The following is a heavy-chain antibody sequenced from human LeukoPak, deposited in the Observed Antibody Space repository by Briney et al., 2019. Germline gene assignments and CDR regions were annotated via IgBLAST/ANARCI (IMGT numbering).Heavy chain of an antibody. CDR1: GYSISSGYY. J-gene: IGHJ3*02. CDR2: MYTSGST. D-gene: IGHD4-17*01. Sequence: SETLSLTCAVSGYSISSGYYWGWIRQPAGKGLEWIGRMYTSGSTDYNPSLKSRVTISVDTSKNQFSLKLSSVTAADTAVYFCARDPTTVTDGFDIWGQGTMVTVSS. V-gene: IGHV4-38-2*02. CDR3: ARDPTTVTDGFDI.